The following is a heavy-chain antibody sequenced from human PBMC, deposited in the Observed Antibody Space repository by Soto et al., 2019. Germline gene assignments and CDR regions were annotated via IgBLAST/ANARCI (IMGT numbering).Heavy chain of an antibody. CDR1: GFTFSSYA. D-gene: IGHD2-8*01. Sequence: EVQLLESGGGLVQPGGSLRLSCAASGFTFSSYAMSWVRQAPGKGLEWVSAISGSGGSTYYADSVKGRFTISRDNSKNTRYLQMNSLRAEDTAVYYCAKPPSRYCTNGVCYEYDYWGQGTLVTVSS. V-gene: IGHV3-23*01. J-gene: IGHJ4*02. CDR3: AKPPSRYCTNGVCYEYDY. CDR2: ISGSGGST.